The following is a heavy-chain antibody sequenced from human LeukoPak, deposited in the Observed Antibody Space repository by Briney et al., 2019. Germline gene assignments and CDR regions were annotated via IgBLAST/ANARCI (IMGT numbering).Heavy chain of an antibody. CDR1: GFTFSSYS. CDR3: ARVPKGVPAAGVDY. V-gene: IGHV3-21*01. D-gene: IGHD2-2*01. Sequence: GGSLRLSCAASGFTFSSYSMNWVRQAPGKGLEWVSSISSSSSYIYYADSVKGRFTISRDNAKNSLYLQMNSLRAEDTAVYYCARVPKGVPAAGVDYWGQGTLVTVSS. J-gene: IGHJ4*02. CDR2: ISSSSSYI.